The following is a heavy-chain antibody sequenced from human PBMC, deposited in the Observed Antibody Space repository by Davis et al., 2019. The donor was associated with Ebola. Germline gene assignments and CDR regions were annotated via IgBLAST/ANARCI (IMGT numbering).Heavy chain of an antibody. CDR1: GYTFTGYY. CDR3: ERAINDWDY. Sequence: ASVKVSCKASGYTFTGYYIHWVRQAPGHGFEWMGRINPKSGGTYYAQMFQDRVTMTRDTSISTAYMELSSLRSDDTAVYYCERAINDWDYWGQGTLVTLSS. D-gene: IGHD2-21*01. V-gene: IGHV1-2*06. J-gene: IGHJ4*02. CDR2: INPKSGGT.